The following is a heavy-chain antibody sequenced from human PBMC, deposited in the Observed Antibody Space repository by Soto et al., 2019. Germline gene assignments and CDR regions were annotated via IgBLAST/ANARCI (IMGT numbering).Heavy chain of an antibody. CDR1: GDSVSSNSAA. Sequence: SQTLSLTCAISGDSVSSNSAAWNWIRQSPSRGLEWLGRTYYRSKWYNDYAVSVKSRITINPDTSKNQFSLQLNSVTPEDTAVYYCARDRRIAARPGYYYYGMDVWGQGTTVTVSS. CDR2: TYYRSKWYN. D-gene: IGHD6-6*01. J-gene: IGHJ6*02. CDR3: ARDRRIAARPGYYYYGMDV. V-gene: IGHV6-1*01.